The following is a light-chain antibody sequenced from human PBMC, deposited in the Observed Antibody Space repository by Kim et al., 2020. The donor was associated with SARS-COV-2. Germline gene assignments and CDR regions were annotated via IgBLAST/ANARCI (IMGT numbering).Light chain of an antibody. Sequence: GERVTIACSGRSSNVGSNVVNCYQHVPGTAPKLLIPTNNQRPAGVPDRFSGYKSGPSASLAISGLQSEDEADFYCATWDDSLSGWVFGGGTQLTVL. J-gene: IGLJ3*02. CDR1: SSNVGSNV. CDR3: ATWDDSLSGWV. CDR2: TNN. V-gene: IGLV1-44*01.